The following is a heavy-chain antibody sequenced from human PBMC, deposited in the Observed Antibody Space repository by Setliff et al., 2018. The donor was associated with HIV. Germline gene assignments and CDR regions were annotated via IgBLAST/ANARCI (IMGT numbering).Heavy chain of an antibody. Sequence: PSETLSLTCTVSRASIGSNSYFWGWIRQPPGKGLEWIGNIYYTGNTYYNPSLQSRVTISLDTSKNQFSLRLNSVTAADTAVYYCVSVWATLLRGILTTGWFEPWGQGTLVTVSS. D-gene: IGHD3-10*01. CDR1: RASIGSNSYF. J-gene: IGHJ5*02. CDR2: IYYTGNT. V-gene: IGHV4-39*01. CDR3: VSVWATLLRGILTTGWFEP.